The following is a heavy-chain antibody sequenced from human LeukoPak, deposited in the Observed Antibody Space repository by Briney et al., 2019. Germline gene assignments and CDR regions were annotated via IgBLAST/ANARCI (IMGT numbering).Heavy chain of an antibody. CDR3: AKDLVLRYFDWLFGGMDV. D-gene: IGHD3-9*01. CDR1: GFTFSSYS. J-gene: IGHJ6*02. V-gene: IGHV3-23*01. Sequence: GGSLRLSCAASGFTFSSYSMNWVRQAPGKGLEWVSAISGSGGSTYYADSVKGRFTISRDNSKNTLYLQMNSLRAEDTAVYYCAKDLVLRYFDWLFGGMDVWGQGTTVTVSS. CDR2: ISGSGGST.